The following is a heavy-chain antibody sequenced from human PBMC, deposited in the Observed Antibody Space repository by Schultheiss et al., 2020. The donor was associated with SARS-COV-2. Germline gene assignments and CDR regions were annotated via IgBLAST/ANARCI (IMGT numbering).Heavy chain of an antibody. J-gene: IGHJ5*01. CDR1: GFTFDTYS. Sequence: GGSLRLSCTASGFTFDTYSMNWVRQAPGKGLEWVSSISSTSGFIDYADSVKGRFTISRDNAKNSLYLQMNSLRAEDTAVYYCARGEGSIGWFHFWGQGSLVTVSS. D-gene: IGHD3-3*02. CDR3: ARGEGSIGWFHF. V-gene: IGHV3-21*01. CDR2: ISSTSGFI.